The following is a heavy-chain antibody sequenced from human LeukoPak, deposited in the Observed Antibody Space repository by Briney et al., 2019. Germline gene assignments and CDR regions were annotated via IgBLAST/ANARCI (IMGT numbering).Heavy chain of an antibody. V-gene: IGHV1-46*01. J-gene: IGHJ4*02. CDR2: INPSGGTT. CDR3: ARESVRGQGSSCNGFDY. Sequence: ASVKVSCKASGYTFTSYHMHWVRQAPGQGLEWMGIINPSGGTTNYAQKFRGRVTMTRDMSTNTVYMELSSLRSEDTAVYYCARESVRGQGSSCNGFDYWGQGTLVTVSS. D-gene: IGHD6-13*01. CDR1: GYTFTSYH.